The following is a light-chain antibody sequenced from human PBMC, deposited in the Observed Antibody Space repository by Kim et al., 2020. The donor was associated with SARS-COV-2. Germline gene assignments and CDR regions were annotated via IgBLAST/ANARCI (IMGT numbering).Light chain of an antibody. V-gene: IGKV3-15*01. CDR1: QSLTSRY. CDR3: QQYDRWPLT. Sequence: EIVLTQSPATLSASPGERATLSCRASQSLTSRYLAWYQQTPGQAPRLLIYGASTRATGVPDRFSGSGSGTEFALTISSLQSEDFAVYYCQQYDRWPLTFGGGTKVDIK. J-gene: IGKJ4*01. CDR2: GAS.